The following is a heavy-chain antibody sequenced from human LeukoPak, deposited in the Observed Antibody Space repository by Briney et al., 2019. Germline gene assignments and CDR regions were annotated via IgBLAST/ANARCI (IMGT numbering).Heavy chain of an antibody. Sequence: SETLSLTCAVYGGTFSGYYWSWIRQPPGKRLEWVGESNDSGGTNYNPSLKSRVTISADKSKNQVSLKLTSVTAADTAVYYCARIEAVTRGYNHAYYFDYWGQGTLVTVSS. CDR2: SNDSGGT. CDR3: ARIEAVTRGYNHAYYFDY. CDR1: GGTFSGYY. D-gene: IGHD5-18*01. J-gene: IGHJ4*02. V-gene: IGHV4-34*01.